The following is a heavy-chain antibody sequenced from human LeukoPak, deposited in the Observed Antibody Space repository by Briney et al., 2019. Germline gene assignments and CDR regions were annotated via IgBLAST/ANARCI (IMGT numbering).Heavy chain of an antibody. V-gene: IGHV4-59*01. CDR1: GGSISSYY. CDR3: ARDRAYYDFWSGYYGYYYYMDV. J-gene: IGHJ6*03. D-gene: IGHD3-3*01. CDR2: IYYSGST. Sequence: SETLSLTCTVSGGSISSYYWSWLRQPPGKGLEWVGYIYYSGSTNYNPSLKSRVTISVDTSKNQFSLKLSSVTAADTAVYYCARDRAYYDFWSGYYGYYYYMDVWGKGTTVTVS.